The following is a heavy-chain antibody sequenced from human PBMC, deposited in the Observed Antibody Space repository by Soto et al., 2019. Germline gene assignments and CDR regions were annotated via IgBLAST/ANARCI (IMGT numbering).Heavy chain of an antibody. CDR2: IYYSGST. CDR1: SDSMNSGGYY. V-gene: IGHV4-61*08. CDR3: ARAVVAYDGSGSYYSQFEY. D-gene: IGHD3-10*01. Sequence: NPSETLSLTCSVSSDSMNSGGYYWSWIRQSPGKGLEWIGYIYYSGSTNYNPSLKSRPSISVDTSKNQFSLKLSSVTAADTAVYYCARAVVAYDGSGSYYSQFEYWGRGTLVTVSS. J-gene: IGHJ4*01.